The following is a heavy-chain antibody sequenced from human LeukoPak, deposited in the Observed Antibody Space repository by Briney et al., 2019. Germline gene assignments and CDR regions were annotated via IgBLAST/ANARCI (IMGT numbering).Heavy chain of an antibody. CDR3: ARDYKYAFDN. CDR2: IGIDSGNT. D-gene: IGHD5-24*01. V-gene: IGHV3-48*01. J-gene: IGHJ4*02. Sequence: GGSLRLSCAASGFTFSDYSMNWVRQAPGKGLEWISYIGIDSGNTNYADSVKGRFTISGDKAKNSLYLQMSSLRVEVTAVYYCARDYKYAFDNWGQGTLVTVSS. CDR1: GFTFSDYS.